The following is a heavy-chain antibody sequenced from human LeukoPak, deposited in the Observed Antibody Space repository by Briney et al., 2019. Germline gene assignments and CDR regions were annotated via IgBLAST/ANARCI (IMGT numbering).Heavy chain of an antibody. J-gene: IGHJ4*02. V-gene: IGHV1-18*04. Sequence: ASVKVSCKASGYTFTSYGISWVRQAPGQGLEWVGWISAYNGNTNYAQKLQGRVTMTTDTSTSTAYMELRSLRSDDTAVYYCASGEGYCSGGSCALEYYFDYWGQGTLVTVSS. CDR2: ISAYNGNT. CDR3: ASGEGYCSGGSCALEYYFDY. D-gene: IGHD2-15*01. CDR1: GYTFTSYG.